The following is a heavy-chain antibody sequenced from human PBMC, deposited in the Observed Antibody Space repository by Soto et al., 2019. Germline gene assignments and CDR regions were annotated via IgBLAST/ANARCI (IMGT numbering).Heavy chain of an antibody. D-gene: IGHD3-10*01. J-gene: IGHJ4*03. CDR1: GFIFSTYN. V-gene: IGHV3-21*04. Sequence: EVPLVEAGGCLVKPGASLILSGAVSGFIFSTYNMSWVRHAPGKGLEWVSAVRVGSGYIYYADSVKGRFTISRDNAKNTLKLQMNSRRAEDTAVAYCARRVLFRGLRRDFASWGPGTLGSV. CDR3: ARRVLFRGLRRDFAS. CDR2: VRVGSGYI.